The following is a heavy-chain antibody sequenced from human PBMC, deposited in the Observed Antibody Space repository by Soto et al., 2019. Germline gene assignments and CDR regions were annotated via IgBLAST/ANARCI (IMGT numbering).Heavy chain of an antibody. CDR3: AREGSGLGYCSGGSCYTVY. Sequence: QVQLQESGPGLVKPSQTLSLTCTVSGGSISSGGYYWSWIRQHPGKGLEWIGYIYYSGSTYYNPSLKSRVTISVDTSKNQFSLKLSSVTAADTAVYYCAREGSGLGYCSGGSCYTVYWGQGTLVTVSS. D-gene: IGHD2-15*01. CDR2: IYYSGST. V-gene: IGHV4-31*03. J-gene: IGHJ4*02. CDR1: GGSISSGGYY.